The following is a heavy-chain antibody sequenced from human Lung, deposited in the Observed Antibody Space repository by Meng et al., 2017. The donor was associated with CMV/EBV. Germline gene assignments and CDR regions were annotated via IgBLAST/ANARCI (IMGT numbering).Heavy chain of an antibody. CDR3: ARDWSRDVLTVSFDY. Sequence: GGPXRPXCAASGFTFSSHLMNWVRQAPGKGLEWLAIISGGSDTIHYADPVKGRFTISRDNGKDSLYLQMNSLRAEDTAVYYCARDWSRDVLTVSFDYWGQGTLVTVSS. CDR1: GFTFSSHL. J-gene: IGHJ4*02. D-gene: IGHD3-9*01. CDR2: ISGGSDTI. V-gene: IGHV3-48*04.